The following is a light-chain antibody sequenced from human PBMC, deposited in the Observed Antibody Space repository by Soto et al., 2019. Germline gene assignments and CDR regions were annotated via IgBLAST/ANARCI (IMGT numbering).Light chain of an antibody. CDR2: GAS. CDR1: QSVRSNF. Sequence: EIVLTQSPGTLSLSPGDRATLSCRASQSVRSNFLAWYQQKPGQAPKLLISGASIRATGIPDRFSGSGSGTDFTLTISRLEPEDFALYSCQHYGTSPGTFGQGTKLEIK. V-gene: IGKV3-20*01. J-gene: IGKJ2*02. CDR3: QHYGTSPGT.